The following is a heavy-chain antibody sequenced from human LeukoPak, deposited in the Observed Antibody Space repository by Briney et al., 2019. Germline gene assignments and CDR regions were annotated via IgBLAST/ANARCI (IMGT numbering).Heavy chain of an antibody. CDR3: AKAGSS. V-gene: IGHV3-30*02. Sequence: GGSLRLSCAASGSASGFTFSSYGMHWVRQAPGKGLEWVAFIRYDGSNKYYADSVKGRFTISRDNSKNTLYLQMNSLRAEDTAVYYCAKAGSSWGQGTLVTVSS. CDR1: GFTFSSYG. D-gene: IGHD3-10*01. J-gene: IGHJ5*02. CDR2: IRYDGSNK.